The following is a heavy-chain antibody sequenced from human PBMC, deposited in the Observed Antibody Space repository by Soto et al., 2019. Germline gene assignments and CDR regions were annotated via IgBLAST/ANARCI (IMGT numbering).Heavy chain of an antibody. V-gene: IGHV3-23*01. CDR1: GFSFSSYA. J-gene: IGHJ4*02. D-gene: IGHD3-3*01. CDR3: AKDQSTYYDFWSGYYIY. Sequence: SGGSLRLSCAASGFSFSSYAMSWVRQAPGKGLDWVSGISGSGGSTYYADSVKGRFTISRDNSKNTLYLQMNSLRAEDTAVYYCAKDQSTYYDFWSGYYIYWGQGTQVTVSS. CDR2: ISGSGGST.